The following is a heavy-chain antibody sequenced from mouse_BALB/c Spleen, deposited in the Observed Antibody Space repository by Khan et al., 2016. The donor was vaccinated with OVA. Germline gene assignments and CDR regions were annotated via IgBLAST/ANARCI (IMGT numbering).Heavy chain of an antibody. Sequence: EVELVESGPSLVKPSQTLSLTCSVTGDSITSGYWNWIRKFPGNKLEYMGYISYSGNTYYNPSLKSRISLTRDTSKSQYYLQLNSVTTEDTATYYCACELRGFAYWGQGTLVTVSA. V-gene: IGHV3-8*02. J-gene: IGHJ3*01. CDR2: ISYSGNT. CDR1: GDSITSGY. CDR3: ACELRGFAY. D-gene: IGHD1-1*01.